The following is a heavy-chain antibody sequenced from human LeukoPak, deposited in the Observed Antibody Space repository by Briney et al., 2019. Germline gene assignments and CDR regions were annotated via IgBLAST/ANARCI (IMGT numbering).Heavy chain of an antibody. V-gene: IGHV3-23*01. J-gene: IGHJ4*02. CDR2: ISVSGGST. CDR3: ARENSGIAATDIIDS. CDR1: GFTFGSYA. D-gene: IGHD6-13*01. Sequence: GGSLRLSCAASGFTFGSYAMSWVRQAPGRGLEWVSCISVSGGSTYYADSVMGRFTISRDNAKNLLYLQMNSLRAEDTAIYYCARENSGIAATDIIDSWGQGTLVTVSS.